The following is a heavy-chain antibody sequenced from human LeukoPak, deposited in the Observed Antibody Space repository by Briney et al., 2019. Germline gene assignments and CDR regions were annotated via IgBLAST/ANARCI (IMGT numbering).Heavy chain of an antibody. V-gene: IGHV1-18*01. CDR2: ISAYNGNT. Sequence: GASVKVSCKASGYTFTSYGISWVRQAPGQGLEWMGWISAYNGNTNYAQKLQGRVTMTTDTSTSTAYMELRSLRSDDTAVYYCVRDVGDIVVVVAATDAFDIWGQGTMVTVSS. D-gene: IGHD2-15*01. J-gene: IGHJ3*02. CDR3: VRDVGDIVVVVAATDAFDI. CDR1: GYTFTSYG.